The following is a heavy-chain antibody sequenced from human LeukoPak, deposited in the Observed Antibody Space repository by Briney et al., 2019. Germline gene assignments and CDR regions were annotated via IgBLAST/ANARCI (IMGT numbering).Heavy chain of an antibody. D-gene: IGHD5-24*01. J-gene: IGHJ4*02. Sequence: PSETLSLTCTVSGGSISSSSYYWGWIRQPPGKGLEWIGSIYYSGSTYYNPSLKSRVTISVDTSKNQFSLKLSSVTAADTAVYYCARDRRDGYSRDYWGQGTLVTVSS. CDR2: IYYSGST. CDR1: GGSISSSSYY. CDR3: ARDRRDGYSRDY. V-gene: IGHV4-39*07.